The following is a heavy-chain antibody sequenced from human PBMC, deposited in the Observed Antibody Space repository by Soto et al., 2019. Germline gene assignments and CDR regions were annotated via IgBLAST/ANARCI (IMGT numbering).Heavy chain of an antibody. V-gene: IGHV1-2*02. CDR1: GYTFTGYY. J-gene: IGHJ4*02. CDR3: ARVQEQYYYDSSGPFDY. D-gene: IGHD3-22*01. Sequence: ASVKASCKASGYTFTGYYMHWVRQAPGQGVEWMEWINPNSGGTNYAQKFQGRVTMPRDTSISTAYMELSRLRSDDTAVYYCARVQEQYYYDSSGPFDYRRQGTLVT. CDR2: INPNSGGT.